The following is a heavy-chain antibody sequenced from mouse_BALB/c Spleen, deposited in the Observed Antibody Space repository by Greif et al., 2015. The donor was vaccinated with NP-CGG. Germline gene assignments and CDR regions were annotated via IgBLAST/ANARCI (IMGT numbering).Heavy chain of an antibody. CDR3: ARGRGYYAYYFDY. CDR1: GFTFSSYA. Sequence: EVQGVESGGGLVKPGGSLKLSCAASGFTFSSYAMSWVRQTPEKRLEWVASISSGGSTYYPDSVKGRFTISRDNARNILYLQMSSLRSEDTAMYYCARGRGYYAYYFDYWGQGTTLTVSS. D-gene: IGHD2-3*01. CDR2: ISSGGST. J-gene: IGHJ2*01. V-gene: IGHV5-6-5*01.